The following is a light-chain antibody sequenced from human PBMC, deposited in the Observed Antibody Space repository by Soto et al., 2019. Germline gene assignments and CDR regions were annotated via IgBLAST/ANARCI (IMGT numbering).Light chain of an antibody. CDR1: SSVIGGYNY. CDR3: SSYTFSSTQV. V-gene: IGLV2-14*03. Sequence: QSVLTQPASVSGSPGQSITISCTGTSSVIGGYNYVSWFQQHPGKAPKLMIFDVSNRPSGVSNRFSGSKSGNTASLTISGLQAEDEADYYCSSYTFSSTQVFGSGTKVTVL. J-gene: IGLJ1*01. CDR2: DVS.